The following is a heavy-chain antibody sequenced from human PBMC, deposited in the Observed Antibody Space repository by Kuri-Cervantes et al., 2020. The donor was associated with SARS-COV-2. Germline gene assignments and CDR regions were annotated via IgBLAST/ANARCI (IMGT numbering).Heavy chain of an antibody. J-gene: IGHJ5*02. Sequence: ASVKVSCKASGYTFTSYYMHWVRQAPGQGLEWMGIINPSGGSTSYAQKFQGRVTMTRDTSTSTVYMELSSLRSEDTAVYYCARDRGPNNWTLRWFDPWGQGTLVTVSS. V-gene: IGHV1-46*03. D-gene: IGHD1-20*01. CDR2: INPSGGST. CDR3: ARDRGPNNWTLRWFDP. CDR1: GYTFTSYY.